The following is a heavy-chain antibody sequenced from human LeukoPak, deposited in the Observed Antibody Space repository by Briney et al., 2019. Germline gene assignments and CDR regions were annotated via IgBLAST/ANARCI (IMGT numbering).Heavy chain of an antibody. CDR2: ISGSGDNT. V-gene: IGHV3-23*01. Sequence: GGSLRLSCAASGFTFSTYVISCVRQAPGKGLEWVSGISGSGDNTYYADSVKGRFTISRDNTKNTLYLQMNSLRAEDTAVYYCAKGSGYDTDFDYWGQGTLVSVSS. CDR1: GFTFSTYV. CDR3: AKGSGYDTDFDY. D-gene: IGHD5-12*01. J-gene: IGHJ4*02.